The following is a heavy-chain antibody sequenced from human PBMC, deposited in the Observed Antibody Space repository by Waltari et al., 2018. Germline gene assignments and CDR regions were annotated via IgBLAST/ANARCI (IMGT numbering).Heavy chain of an antibody. CDR2: RKQDGSEK. V-gene: IGHV3-7*01. Sequence: EVQLVESGGDLVQPGGSLRLSCAASGFTFSTYWMSWVRQAPGKGLEWVDNRKQDGSEKYYVDSVKGRFTISRDNAKNSLYLQMNSLRDEDTAVYYCARGLSIRAMTMVVTIDYWGQGTLVTVSS. J-gene: IGHJ4*02. CDR1: GFTFSTYW. CDR3: ARGLSIRAMTMVVTIDY. D-gene: IGHD4-17*01.